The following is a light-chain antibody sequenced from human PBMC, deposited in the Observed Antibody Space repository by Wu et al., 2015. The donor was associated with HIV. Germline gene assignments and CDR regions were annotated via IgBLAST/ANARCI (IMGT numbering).Light chain of an antibody. Sequence: EIVLTQSPGTLSLSPGERATLSCRASQSVSSNYLAWYQHKPGQAPRLLFYGASSRATGIPHRFSGSGSGTDFTLTISRLEPEDFAVYYCQQYGSSPPLYTFGQGPSWRSN. CDR1: QSVSSNY. J-gene: IGKJ2*01. CDR2: GAS. V-gene: IGKV3-20*01. CDR3: QQYGSSPPLYT.